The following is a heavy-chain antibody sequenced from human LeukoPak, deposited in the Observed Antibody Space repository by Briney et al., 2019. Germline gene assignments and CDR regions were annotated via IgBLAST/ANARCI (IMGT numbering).Heavy chain of an antibody. CDR3: ANGGSLQASSSELQYFDL. D-gene: IGHD6-6*01. J-gene: IGHJ2*01. V-gene: IGHV3-30*18. CDR1: GFTFNTYG. Sequence: GRSLRLAWEASGFTFNTYGMHWVRQAPGKGLEWVAAISSDGGDKICAASVEGRLTISRDNSNTTLYLQMNSLRADNTAVSPWANGGSLQASSSELQYFDLWGRGTLVTASS. CDR2: ISSDGGDK.